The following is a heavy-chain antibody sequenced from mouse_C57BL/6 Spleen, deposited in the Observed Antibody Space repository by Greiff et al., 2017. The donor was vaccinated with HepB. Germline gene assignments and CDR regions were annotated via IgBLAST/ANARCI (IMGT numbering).Heavy chain of an antibody. CDR2: IYPGDGDT. Sequence: VQRVESGPELVKPGASVKISCKASGYAFSSSWMSWVKQRPGKGLEWIGRIYPGDGDTNYNGKFKGKATLTADKSSSTAYMQLSSLTSEDSAVYFCARSETGTNFDYWGQGTTLTVSS. CDR1: GYAFSSSW. D-gene: IGHD4-1*01. CDR3: ARSETGTNFDY. J-gene: IGHJ2*01. V-gene: IGHV1-82*01.